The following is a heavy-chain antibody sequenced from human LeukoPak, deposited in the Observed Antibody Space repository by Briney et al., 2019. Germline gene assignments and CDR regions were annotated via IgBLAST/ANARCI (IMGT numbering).Heavy chain of an antibody. J-gene: IGHJ1*01. CDR2: INSDGSST. V-gene: IGHV3-74*01. D-gene: IGHD2-2*01. CDR1: GFTFSSYW. Sequence: GGSLRLSCAASGFTFSSYWMHWVRQAPGKGLVWVSRINSDGSSTSHADSVKGRFTISRDNAKNTLYLQMNSLRAEDTAVYYCAKGVPAAISSAEYFQHWGQGTLVTVSS. CDR3: AKGVPAAISSAEYFQH.